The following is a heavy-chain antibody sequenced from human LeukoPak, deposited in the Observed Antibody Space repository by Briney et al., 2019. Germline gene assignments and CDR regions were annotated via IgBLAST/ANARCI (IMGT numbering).Heavy chain of an antibody. V-gene: IGHV3-53*01. D-gene: IGHD1-26*01. J-gene: IGHJ3*02. CDR1: GFTISSSF. CDR3: AKEKRNLRGARDAFDI. Sequence: PGGSLRLSFAASGFTISSSFMTWVRQAPGKGLEWVSVTYSDGTTYYADSVKGRFTISRDNSKNTLDLQMNSLRADDTATYYCAKEKRNLRGARDAFDIWGQGTLVTVSA. CDR2: TYSDGTT.